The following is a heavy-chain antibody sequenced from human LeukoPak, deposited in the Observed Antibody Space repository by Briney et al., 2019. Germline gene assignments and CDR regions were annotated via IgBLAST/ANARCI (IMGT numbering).Heavy chain of an antibody. V-gene: IGHV3-23*01. Sequence: GGSLRLSCAASGFTFSSYDMSWVRQAPGKGLEWVSSISGTGYGTYYIDSVKGRFTISRDNSKNTLYLQMNSLRAEDTAVYYCAKDLRYSGSPRGFDFWGRGTMVTVSS. CDR3: AKDLRYSGSPRGFDF. CDR1: GFTFSSYD. CDR2: ISGTGYGT. D-gene: IGHD1-26*01. J-gene: IGHJ3*01.